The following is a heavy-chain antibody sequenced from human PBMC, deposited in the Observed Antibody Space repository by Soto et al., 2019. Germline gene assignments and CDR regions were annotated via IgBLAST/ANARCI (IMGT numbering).Heavy chain of an antibody. CDR3: AIQSRGSSGHYCSDY. CDR1: GGSISSGDYY. Sequence: PSETLSLTCTVSGGSISSGDYYWSWIRQPPGKGLEWIGYIYYSGSTYYNPSLKSRVTISVDTSKNHFSLKLSSVTAADTAVYYCAIQSRGSSGHYCSDYWGQGTLVTV. CDR2: IYYSGST. V-gene: IGHV4-30-4*01. J-gene: IGHJ4*02. D-gene: IGHD3-22*01.